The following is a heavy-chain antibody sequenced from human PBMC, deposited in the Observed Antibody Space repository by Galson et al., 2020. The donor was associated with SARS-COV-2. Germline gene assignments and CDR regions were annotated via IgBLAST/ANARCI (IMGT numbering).Heavy chain of an antibody. CDR2: IYSGGST. J-gene: IGHJ4*02. CDR3: ARTHDCSGGTCSDYFDF. Sequence: GGSLRLSCAASGFTVSSNYVSWVRQAPGQGLEWVSVIYSGGSTYYAGSVKGRFTISTDNSKNTVYLQISSLGAEDTAVYYCARTHDCSGGTCSDYFDFWGQGTLVTVSS. D-gene: IGHD2-15*01. V-gene: IGHV3-53*05. CDR1: GFTVSSNY.